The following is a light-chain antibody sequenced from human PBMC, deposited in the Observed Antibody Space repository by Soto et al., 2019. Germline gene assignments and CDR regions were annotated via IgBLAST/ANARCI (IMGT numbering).Light chain of an antibody. J-gene: IGKJ1*01. Sequence: EIVLTQSPATLSAFPGDRVTLSCRASQALNTRLAWYQHKPGQAPRLLIYLTSNRAAGVPARFSAWGSETDFTLTISDVEPEDFAVYYCHQSQSWPRTFVQGTKVDIK. CDR3: HQSQSWPRT. V-gene: IGKV3-11*01. CDR1: QALNTR. CDR2: LTS.